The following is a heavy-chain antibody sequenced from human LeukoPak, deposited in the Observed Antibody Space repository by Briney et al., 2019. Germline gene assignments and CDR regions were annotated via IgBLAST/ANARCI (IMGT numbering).Heavy chain of an antibody. CDR1: GFTFSSYA. CDR3: ANLYYYDSSGYYPINFGY. Sequence: GGSLRLSCAVSGFTFSSYAMSWVRQAPGKGLEWVSGIRGSGGSTSNADSVKGRFTISRDNSKNTLYLQMNSLRAEDTAVYYCANLYYYDSSGYYPINFGYWGQGTLVTVSS. D-gene: IGHD3-22*01. J-gene: IGHJ4*02. CDR2: IRGSGGST. V-gene: IGHV3-23*01.